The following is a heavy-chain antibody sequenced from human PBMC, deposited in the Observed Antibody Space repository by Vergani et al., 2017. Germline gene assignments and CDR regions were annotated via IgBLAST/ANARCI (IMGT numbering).Heavy chain of an antibody. CDR2: ICGSGGST. D-gene: IGHD6-6*01. CDR1: GFTFSSYA. Sequence: EVQLLESGGGLVQPGGSLRLSCAASGFTFSSYAMSWVRQAPGKGLEWVSAICGSGGSTYYADAVKGRFTISRDNSKNSLYLQMNSLRSEDTAVYYCAIVSSRSSGSNWFDPWGQGTLVTVSS. J-gene: IGHJ5*02. CDR3: AIVSSRSSGSNWFDP. V-gene: IGHV3-23*01.